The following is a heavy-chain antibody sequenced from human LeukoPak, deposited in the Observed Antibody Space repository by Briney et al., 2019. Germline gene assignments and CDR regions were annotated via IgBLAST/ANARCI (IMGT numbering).Heavy chain of an antibody. CDR1: GDSISSGSHY. J-gene: IGHJ4*02. D-gene: IGHD6-19*01. Sequence: SETLSLTCSVSGDSISSGSHYWRWLRQPAGTGLEWIGLIYATGSYSYNPALTSRVTISVDTSKNQFSLKLTSVTAANTAVYYCARISGLGGWAPFDYWGQGTLVSVSS. CDR3: ARISGLGGWAPFDY. CDR2: IYATGSY. V-gene: IGHV4-61*02.